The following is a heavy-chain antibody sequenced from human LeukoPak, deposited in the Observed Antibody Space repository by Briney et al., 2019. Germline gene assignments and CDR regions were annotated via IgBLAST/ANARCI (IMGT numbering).Heavy chain of an antibody. CDR1: GFTFSSYA. J-gene: IGHJ4*02. D-gene: IGHD6-19*01. Sequence: GGSLRLPCSASGFTFSSYAMHWVRQAPGKGLECVSGITTNGGRTYYADSVKGRFTISRDNSKNTLYLQMSNLRTEDTAIYYCVKGSIAVGGYFDYWGQGTLVTVSS. V-gene: IGHV3-64D*06. CDR2: ITTNGGRT. CDR3: VKGSIAVGGYFDY.